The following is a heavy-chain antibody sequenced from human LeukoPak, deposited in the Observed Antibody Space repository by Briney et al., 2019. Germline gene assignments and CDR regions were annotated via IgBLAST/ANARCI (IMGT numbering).Heavy chain of an antibody. CDR3: AIEEAIAVADSYYYYCMDV. D-gene: IGHD6-19*01. Sequence: SETLSLTCAVYGGSFSGYYWSWIRQPPGKGLEWIGEVNHSGSTNYNPSLKSRVTISVDTSKNQFSLKLSSVTAADTAVYYCAIEEAIAVADSYYYYCMDVWGKGTTVTVSS. CDR2: VNHSGST. J-gene: IGHJ6*03. V-gene: IGHV4-34*01. CDR1: GGSFSGYY.